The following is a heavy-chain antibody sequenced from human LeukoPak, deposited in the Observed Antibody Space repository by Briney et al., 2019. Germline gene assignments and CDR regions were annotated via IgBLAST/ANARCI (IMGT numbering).Heavy chain of an antibody. Sequence: GRSLRLSCAASGFSFSSYGMNWVHQAPGKGLEWVAVISNDGRNKYYADSVKGRFTISRDNSKNTLYLQMNSLRAEDTAVYYCAKLSNIVGATDYYYYGMDVWGQGTTVTVSS. CDR1: GFSFSSYG. J-gene: IGHJ6*02. CDR2: ISNDGRNK. CDR3: AKLSNIVGATDYYYYGMDV. D-gene: IGHD1-26*01. V-gene: IGHV3-30*18.